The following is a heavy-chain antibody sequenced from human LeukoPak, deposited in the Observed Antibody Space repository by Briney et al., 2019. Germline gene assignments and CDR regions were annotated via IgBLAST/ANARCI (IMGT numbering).Heavy chain of an antibody. CDR2: IKQDGSEK. V-gene: IGHV3-7*01. D-gene: IGHD6-13*01. J-gene: IGHJ4*02. CDR1: GFTFSSYW. Sequence: PPGGSLRLSCAASGFTFSSYWMSWVRQAPGKGLEWVANIKQDGSEKYYVDSVKGRFTISRDNAKNSLYLQMNSLRAEDTAVYYCAREIYSSSSLYYFDYWGQGTLVTVSS. CDR3: AREIYSSSSLYYFDY.